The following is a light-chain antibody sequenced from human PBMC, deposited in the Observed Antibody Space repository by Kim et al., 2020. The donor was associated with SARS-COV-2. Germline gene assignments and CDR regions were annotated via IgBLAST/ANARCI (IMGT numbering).Light chain of an antibody. Sequence: ASVGDRVTITCRASQDINNILAWYQQKPGKAPKLLITAASSLESGVPSRFSGSGSGTHFTLTINSLQLEDFATYYCQQLISYPITFGQGTRLEIK. CDR2: AAS. CDR1: QDINNI. CDR3: QQLISYPIT. J-gene: IGKJ5*01. V-gene: IGKV1-13*02.